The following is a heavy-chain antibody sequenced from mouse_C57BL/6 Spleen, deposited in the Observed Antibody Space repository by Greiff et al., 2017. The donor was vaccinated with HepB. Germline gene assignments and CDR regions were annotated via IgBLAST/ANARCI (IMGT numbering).Heavy chain of an antibody. CDR2: INPNNGGT. CDR3: ARDGRTQGGFAY. D-gene: IGHD2-3*01. J-gene: IGHJ3*01. Sequence: EVQLQQSGPELVKPGASVKISCKASGYTFTDYYMNWVKQSHGKSLEWIGDINPNNGGTSYNQKFKGKATLTVDKSSSTAYMELRSLTSEDSAVYYCARDGRTQGGFAYWGQGTLVTVSA. V-gene: IGHV1-26*01. CDR1: GYTFTDYY.